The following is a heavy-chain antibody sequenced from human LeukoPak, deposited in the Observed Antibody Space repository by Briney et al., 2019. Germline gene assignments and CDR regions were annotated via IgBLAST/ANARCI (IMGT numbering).Heavy chain of an antibody. CDR1: GFTFSSYS. J-gene: IGHJ6*02. Sequence: GGSLRLSCAASGFTFSSYSMSWVRQAPGKGLEWVSVIYSGGSTYYDDSVKGRFTISRHNSKNTLYLQMNSLRAEDTAVYYCASPRNYGDGMDVWGQGTTVTVSS. V-gene: IGHV3-53*04. CDR3: ASPRNYGDGMDV. CDR2: IYSGGST. D-gene: IGHD4/OR15-4a*01.